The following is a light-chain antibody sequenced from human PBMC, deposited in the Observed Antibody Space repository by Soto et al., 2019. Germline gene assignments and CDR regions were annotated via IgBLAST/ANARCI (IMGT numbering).Light chain of an antibody. J-gene: IGKJ1*01. CDR1: QSIRSW. Sequence: IHMTQTPSTLSGSVGDRVTITCRASQSIRSWLAWYQQKPGKAPQLLIYDASNLESGVPSRFSGSGSGTEFTLTISSLQPDDFATYYCQQYDSFSKTFGRGTKVDIK. CDR3: QQYDSFSKT. V-gene: IGKV1-5*01. CDR2: DAS.